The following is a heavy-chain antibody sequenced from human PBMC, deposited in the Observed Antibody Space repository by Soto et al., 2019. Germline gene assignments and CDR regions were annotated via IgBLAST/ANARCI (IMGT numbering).Heavy chain of an antibody. V-gene: IGHV4-34*01. Sequence: ETLSLTCAVYGGSFSGYDWSWIRQPPGKGLEWIGEINHSGSTNYNPSLKSRGTISVDTSKNQFSLKLSSVTAADTAVYYCARVRSKLVVVNAPGHFDYWGQGTLVTVSS. CDR1: GGSFSGYD. J-gene: IGHJ4*02. CDR2: INHSGST. CDR3: ARVRSKLVVVNAPGHFDY. D-gene: IGHD2-21*01.